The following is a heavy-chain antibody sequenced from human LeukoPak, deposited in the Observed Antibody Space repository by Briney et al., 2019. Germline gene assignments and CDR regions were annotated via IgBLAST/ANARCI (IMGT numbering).Heavy chain of an antibody. J-gene: IGHJ4*02. V-gene: IGHV3-20*04. CDR3: ARDQEAVAGRAFDY. Sequence: GGSLRLSCAASGFTFDDYGMSWVRQAPGRGLEWVSGINWNGGSTGYADSVKGRFTISRDNAKNSLYLQMNSLRAEDTALYYCARDQEAVAGRAFDYWGQGTLVTVSS. D-gene: IGHD6-19*01. CDR2: INWNGGST. CDR1: GFTFDDYG.